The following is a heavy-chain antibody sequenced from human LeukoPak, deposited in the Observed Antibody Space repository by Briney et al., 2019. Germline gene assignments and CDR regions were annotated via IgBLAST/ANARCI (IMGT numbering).Heavy chain of an antibody. Sequence: GGSLRLSCAASGFTFSTYFMHWVRQAPGKGLEWVADIASDGSHTFYVGSVKGRFTISRDNSKNTLYLQMNSLRAEDTAVYFCARERQDTILHSGAFDIWGQGTMVTVSS. CDR2: IASDGSHT. D-gene: IGHD2-21*01. CDR1: GFTFSTYF. V-gene: IGHV3-30-3*01. J-gene: IGHJ3*02. CDR3: ARERQDTILHSGAFDI.